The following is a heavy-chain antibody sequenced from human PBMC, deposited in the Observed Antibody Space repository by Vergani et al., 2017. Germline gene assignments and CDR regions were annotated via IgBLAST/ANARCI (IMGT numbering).Heavy chain of an antibody. CDR1: GFTFTNFA. CDR3: TTLYDYVWRSYRPEYVQH. J-gene: IGHJ1*01. CDR2: ISGSGGFT. Sequence: EVQLLESGGNLVQPGGSLRLSCAASGFTFTNFAMTWVRQAPGEGLEWVSGISGSGGFTYYADSVKGRFTISRDNSKNTLYLQMNSLKTEDTAVYYCTTLYDYVWRSYRPEYVQHWGQGTLVTVSA. V-gene: IGHV3-23*01. D-gene: IGHD3-16*02.